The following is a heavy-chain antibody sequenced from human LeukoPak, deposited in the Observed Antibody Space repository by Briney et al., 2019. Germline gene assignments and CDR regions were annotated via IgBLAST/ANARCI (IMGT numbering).Heavy chain of an antibody. CDR1: RYSFTIDW. CDR3: ARVSSGWNFDY. CDR2: SYPGDSDT. J-gene: IGHJ4*02. D-gene: IGHD6-19*01. Sequence: GLSRNISSNGPRYSFTIDWIGWVRHVPVKGLGWMGISYPGDSDTRYSPAFQGQVTISADKSISTAYLQWSSLKASDTAVYYCARVSSGWNFDYWGQGTLVTVSS. V-gene: IGHV5-51*01.